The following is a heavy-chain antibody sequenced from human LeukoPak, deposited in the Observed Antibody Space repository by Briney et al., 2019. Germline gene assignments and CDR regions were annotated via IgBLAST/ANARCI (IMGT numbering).Heavy chain of an antibody. D-gene: IGHD6-19*01. CDR2: INPNSGGT. Sequence: ASVKVSCKASGYTFTGYYMHWVRQAPGQGLEWMGWINPNSGGTNYAQKFQGRVTMTRDTSISTAYMELSRLRSDDTAVYYCARVKPNRSSGWYGPIDSWGQGTLVTVSS. CDR1: GYTFTGYY. J-gene: IGHJ4*02. V-gene: IGHV1-2*02. CDR3: ARVKPNRSSGWYGPIDS.